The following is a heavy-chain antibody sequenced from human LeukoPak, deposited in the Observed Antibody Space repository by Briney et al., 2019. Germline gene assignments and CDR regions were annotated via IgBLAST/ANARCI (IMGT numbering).Heavy chain of an antibody. Sequence: GGSLRLSCAASGFTFSSYAMHWVRQAPGKGLEWVAVISYDGSNKYYADSVKGRFTISRDNSKNTLYLQMNSLRAEDTAVYYCARDPLWFGEPWCFDYWGQGTLVTVSS. J-gene: IGHJ4*02. CDR1: GFTFSSYA. CDR3: ARDPLWFGEPWCFDY. D-gene: IGHD3-10*01. V-gene: IGHV3-30*04. CDR2: ISYDGSNK.